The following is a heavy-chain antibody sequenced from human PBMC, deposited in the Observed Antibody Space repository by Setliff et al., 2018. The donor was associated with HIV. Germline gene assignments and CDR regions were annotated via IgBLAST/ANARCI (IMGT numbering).Heavy chain of an antibody. V-gene: IGHV1-2*06. D-gene: IGHD2-2*01. Sequence: GASVKVSCKASGYTFTSYGISWVRQAPGQGLEWMGRFNPNSGGTNYAQKFKGRVTMTRDTSISTAYMEVTRLRSDDTAVYYCARGSTAVNYYYYYIDVWGKGTTVTVSS. CDR1: GYTFTSYG. CDR3: ARGSTAVNYYYYYIDV. CDR2: FNPNSGGT. J-gene: IGHJ6*03.